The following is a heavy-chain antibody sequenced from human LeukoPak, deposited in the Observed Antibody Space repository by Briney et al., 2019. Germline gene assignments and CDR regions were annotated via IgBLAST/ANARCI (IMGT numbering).Heavy chain of an antibody. D-gene: IGHD2-2*01. CDR2: ISGSGGST. V-gene: IGHV3-23*01. CDR1: GFTFSSYA. J-gene: IGHJ6*02. Sequence: GGSLRLSCAASGFTFSSYAMSWGRQAPGNELEWWSAISGSGGSTYYADSVKGRFTISRDNSKNTLYLQMTSLRANDTAVYYCAKDRGACSSTSCYLFSVYYYGMDVWGQGTTVTVSS. CDR3: AKDRGACSSTSCYLFSVYYYGMDV.